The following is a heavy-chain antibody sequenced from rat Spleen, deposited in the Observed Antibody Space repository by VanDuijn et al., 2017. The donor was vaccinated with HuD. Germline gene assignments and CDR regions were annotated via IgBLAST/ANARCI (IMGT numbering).Heavy chain of an antibody. Sequence: QVQLKESGPGLVQPSQTLSLTCTVAGFSLTNHNVHWVRQPPGKDLEWMGVIWNTGGTQYNSALKSRLSISTDTSESQVFLKMNSLQTEDTATYYCAREGTVSRYFDFWGPGTMVTVSS. V-gene: IGHV2-41*01. CDR3: AREGTVSRYFDF. CDR2: IWNTGGT. D-gene: IGHD1-1*01. CDR1: GFSLTNHN. J-gene: IGHJ1*01.